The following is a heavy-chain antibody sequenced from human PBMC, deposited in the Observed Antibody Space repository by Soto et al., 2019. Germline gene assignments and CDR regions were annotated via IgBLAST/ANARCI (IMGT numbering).Heavy chain of an antibody. V-gene: IGHV3-53*01. J-gene: IGHJ4*02. Sequence: GGSLRLSCAASGFTVSSNYMSWVRQAPGKGLEWVSVIYSGGSTYYADSVKGRFTISRDNSKNTLYLQMNSLRAEDTAVYYCARYYYDSSGYYYFDYWGQGTLVTVSS. CDR3: ARYYYDSSGYYYFDY. CDR1: GFTVSSNY. CDR2: IYSGGST. D-gene: IGHD3-22*01.